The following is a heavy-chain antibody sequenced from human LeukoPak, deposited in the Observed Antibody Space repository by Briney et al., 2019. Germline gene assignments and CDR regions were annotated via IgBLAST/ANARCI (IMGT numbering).Heavy chain of an antibody. CDR1: GFTFSSYA. J-gene: IGHJ4*02. V-gene: IGHV3-23*01. Sequence: PGGSLRLSCAASGFTFSSYAMSWVRQAPGKGLEWVSAISGSGGSTYYADSVKGRFTISRDNSKNTLYLQMNSLRAEDTAVYYCAKVTMVRGVLRGRYFDYWGQGTLVTVSS. CDR3: AKVTMVRGVLRGRYFDY. CDR2: ISGSGGST. D-gene: IGHD3-10*01.